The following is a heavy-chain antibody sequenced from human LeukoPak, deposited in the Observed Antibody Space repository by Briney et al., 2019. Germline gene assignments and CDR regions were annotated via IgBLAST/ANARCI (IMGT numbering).Heavy chain of an antibody. CDR3: ARQIGVTSSEDY. J-gene: IGHJ4*02. Sequence: SETLSLTCTVSGGSISSSGYYYWGWIRQPPGKGLEWIGSVCYSGYTYQSPSLKSRVTISVDTSKNQFSLKLSSVTAADTAVYYCARQIGVTSSEDYWGQGTLVTVSS. CDR2: VCYSGYT. V-gene: IGHV4-39*01. CDR1: GGSISSSGYYY. D-gene: IGHD6-19*01.